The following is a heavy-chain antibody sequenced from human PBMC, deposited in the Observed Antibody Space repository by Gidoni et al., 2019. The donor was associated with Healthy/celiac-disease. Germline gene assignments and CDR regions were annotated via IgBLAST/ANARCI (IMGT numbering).Heavy chain of an antibody. V-gene: IGHV3-30-3*01. D-gene: IGHD3-22*01. Sequence: QVQLVESGGGVVQPGRSLRLSCAASGFTFSSYAMHWVRQAPGKGLEWVAVISYDGSNKYYADSVKGRFTISRDNSKNTLYLQMNSLRAEDTAVYYCAREFSGINYYDSSGPLDYWGQGTLVTVSS. CDR2: ISYDGSNK. J-gene: IGHJ4*02. CDR3: AREFSGINYYDSSGPLDY. CDR1: GFTFSSYA.